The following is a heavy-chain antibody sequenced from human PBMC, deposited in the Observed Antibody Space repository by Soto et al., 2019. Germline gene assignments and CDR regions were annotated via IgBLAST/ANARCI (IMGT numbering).Heavy chain of an antibody. Sequence: QVQLQESGPGLVKPSQTLSLTCTVSGGSISSGGYYWSWIRQHPGKGLEWIGYIFYSGSTYYNPSLKSRVTISVDTSKNQCSLKLSSVTAADTAVYYCARKATVTTCFDSWGQGTLVTVSS. CDR1: GGSISSGGYY. CDR2: IFYSGST. CDR3: ARKATVTTCFDS. D-gene: IGHD4-17*01. V-gene: IGHV4-31*03. J-gene: IGHJ4*02.